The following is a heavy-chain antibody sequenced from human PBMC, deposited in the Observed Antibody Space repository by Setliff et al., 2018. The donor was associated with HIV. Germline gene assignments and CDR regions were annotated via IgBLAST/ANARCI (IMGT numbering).Heavy chain of an antibody. Sequence: SCAASGFTFSNYPVHWVRQAPGKGLDWVAVVSKDGGTTTYYAESVKGRFAISRDNSRKTVYLQMNSLRAEDTAVYYCARSVIGYYYYGMDVWGQGTLVTVSS. CDR1: GFTFSNYP. V-gene: IGHV3-30*09. CDR3: ARSVIGYYYYGMDV. D-gene: IGHD3-10*01. CDR2: VSKDGGTTT. J-gene: IGHJ6*02.